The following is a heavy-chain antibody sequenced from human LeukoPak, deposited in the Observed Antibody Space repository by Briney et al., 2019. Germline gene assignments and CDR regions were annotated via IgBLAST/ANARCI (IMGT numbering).Heavy chain of an antibody. V-gene: IGHV4-59*01. CDR3: ARDGSGDYYFDY. J-gene: IGHJ4*02. CDR2: IYYSGST. Sequence: SETLSLTCTVSGGSISSYYWSWIRQPPGKGLEWIGYIYYSGSTNYNPSLKSRVTISVDTSKNQFSLKLSSVTAADTAVYYCARDGSGDYYFDYWGQGTLVTVSS. D-gene: IGHD4-17*01. CDR1: GGSISSYY.